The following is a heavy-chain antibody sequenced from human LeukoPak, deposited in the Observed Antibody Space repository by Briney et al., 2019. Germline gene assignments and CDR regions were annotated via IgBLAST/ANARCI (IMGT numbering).Heavy chain of an antibody. CDR2: ISAYNGNT. J-gene: IGHJ4*02. V-gene: IGHV1-18*01. Sequence: ASVKVSCKASGYTFTSYGISWVRPAPGQGLEWMGWISAYNGNTNYAQKLQGRVTMTTDTSTSTAYMELRSMRSDDTAVYYCARDKVPTTTAFASDYWGQGTLVTVSS. D-gene: IGHD1-26*01. CDR3: ARDKVPTTTAFASDY. CDR1: GYTFTSYG.